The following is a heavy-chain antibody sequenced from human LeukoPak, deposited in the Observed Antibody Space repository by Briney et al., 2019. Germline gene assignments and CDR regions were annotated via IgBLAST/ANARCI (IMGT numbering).Heavy chain of an antibody. CDR3: ARDYYGSGSPRGHNWFDP. Sequence: SETLSLTCTVSGGSISSYYWSWIRQPPGRGLEWIGYIYYSGSTNYNPSLKSRVTISVDTSKNQFSLKLSSVTAADTAVYYCARDYYGSGSPRGHNWFDPWGQGTLVTVSS. V-gene: IGHV4-59*01. D-gene: IGHD3-10*01. J-gene: IGHJ5*02. CDR1: GGSISSYY. CDR2: IYYSGST.